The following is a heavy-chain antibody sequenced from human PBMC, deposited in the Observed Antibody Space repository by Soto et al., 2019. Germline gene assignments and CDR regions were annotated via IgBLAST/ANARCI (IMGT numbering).Heavy chain of an antibody. D-gene: IGHD6-19*01. CDR3: AIPSGLTVTGPDY. J-gene: IGHJ4*02. CDR1: GFIFSNYA. Sequence: QPGGSLRLSCAASGFIFSNYAMSWVRQAPGKGLEWVSAIGGNGADTYYADSVKGRFTISRDNSKNTLYLQMNSLRAEDTAVYFCAIPSGLTVTGPDYWGQGTLVTVSS. CDR2: IGGNGADT. V-gene: IGHV3-23*01.